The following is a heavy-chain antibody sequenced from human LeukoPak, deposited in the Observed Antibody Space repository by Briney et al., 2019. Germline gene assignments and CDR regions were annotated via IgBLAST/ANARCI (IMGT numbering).Heavy chain of an antibody. Sequence: PGGSLGLSCAASGFTFSSYGMHWVRQAPGKGLEWIGRIYTSGSTNYNPSLKSRVTMSVDTSKNQFSLKLSSVTAADTAVYYCARGGYSYGLIGSDYYYGMDVWGQGTTVTVSS. CDR1: GFTFSSYG. V-gene: IGHV4-4*07. D-gene: IGHD5-18*01. CDR2: IYTSGST. CDR3: ARGGYSYGLIGSDYYYGMDV. J-gene: IGHJ6*02.